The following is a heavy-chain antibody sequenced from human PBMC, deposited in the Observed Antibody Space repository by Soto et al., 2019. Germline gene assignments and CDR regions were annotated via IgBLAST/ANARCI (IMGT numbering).Heavy chain of an antibody. CDR1: GYSFTSYW. Sequence: GESLKISCKVSGYSFTSYWIGWVRQMPGKGLEWMGITYPGDSDTRYSPSFQGQVTISADKSISTAYLQWSSLKASDTAMYYCARYYGSGSYYNLLYDYYFDYWGQGTLVTVS. J-gene: IGHJ4*02. CDR2: TYPGDSDT. D-gene: IGHD3-10*01. CDR3: ARYYGSGSYYNLLYDYYFDY. V-gene: IGHV5-51*01.